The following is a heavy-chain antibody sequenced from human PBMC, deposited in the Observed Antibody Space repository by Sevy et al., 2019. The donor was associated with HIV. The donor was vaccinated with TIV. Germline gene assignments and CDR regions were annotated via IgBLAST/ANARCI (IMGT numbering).Heavy chain of an antibody. V-gene: IGHV4-4*02. CDR3: ARVASTVTTGGLNWFDP. Sequence: SETLSLTCAVSGGSISSSNWWSWVRQPPGKELEWIGEIYHSGSTNYNPSLKSRVTISVDKSKNQFSLKLSSVTAADTAVYYCARVASTVTTGGLNWFDPWGQRTLVTVSS. D-gene: IGHD4-17*01. CDR1: GGSISSSNW. CDR2: IYHSGST. J-gene: IGHJ5*02.